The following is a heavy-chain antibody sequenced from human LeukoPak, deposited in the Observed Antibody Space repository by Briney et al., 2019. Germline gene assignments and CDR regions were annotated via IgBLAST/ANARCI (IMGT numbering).Heavy chain of an antibody. J-gene: IGHJ4*02. CDR2: IWYDGSNK. D-gene: IGHD4-17*01. V-gene: IGHV3-33*01. Sequence: PGGSLRLSCAASGFTFSSYGMHWVRQAPGKGLEWVAVIWYDGSNKYYADSVKGRFTISRDNSKNTLYLQMNSLRAEDTAVYYCARPGDYGDYAFLSYFDYWGQGTLVTVSS. CDR3: ARPGDYGDYAFLSYFDY. CDR1: GFTFSSYG.